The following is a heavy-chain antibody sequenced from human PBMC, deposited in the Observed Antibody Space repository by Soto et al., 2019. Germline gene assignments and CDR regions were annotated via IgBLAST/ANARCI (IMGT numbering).Heavy chain of an antibody. J-gene: IGHJ4*02. CDR2: IYASGTT. D-gene: IGHD2-2*01. V-gene: IGHV3-66*01. Sequence: EVQLVESGGGLVQPGESLRLSCAASEFSVSSNYMSWVRKAPGKGLEWVSVIYASGTTYYADSVRGRFTISRDSSKNTLYLQMNSLRAEDTDVYYCAGNPYCSTSGCYDTDYWGQGTLVTVSS. CDR3: AGNPYCSTSGCYDTDY. CDR1: EFSVSSNY.